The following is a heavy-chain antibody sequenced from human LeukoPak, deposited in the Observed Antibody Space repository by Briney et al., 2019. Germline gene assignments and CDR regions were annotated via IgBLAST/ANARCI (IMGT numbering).Heavy chain of an antibody. CDR3: ARYVTTCGGMDV. V-gene: IGHV4-31*03. CDR1: GGSISSGGYY. D-gene: IGHD4-17*01. Sequence: SETLSLTCTVSGGSISSGGYYWSWIRQHPGKSLEWIGYIYYSGSTYYNPSLKSRVTISVDTSKNQFSLKLSSVTAADTAVYYCARYVTTCGGMDVWGQGTTVTVSS. J-gene: IGHJ6*02. CDR2: IYYSGST.